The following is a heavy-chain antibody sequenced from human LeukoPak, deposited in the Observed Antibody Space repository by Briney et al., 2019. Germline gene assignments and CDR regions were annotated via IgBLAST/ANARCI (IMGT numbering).Heavy chain of an antibody. CDR3: VRYFDYGGKSPPFEY. V-gene: IGHV3-23*01. Sequence: GSLRLSCAASGFTFSSYAMSWVRQAPGKGLEWVSAISGSGGSTYYADSVKGRFTISRDSAKNSLYLQMNSLRAEDTALYYCVRYFDYGGKSPPFEYWGQGTLVTVPS. J-gene: IGHJ4*02. CDR1: GFTFSSYA. D-gene: IGHD4-23*01. CDR2: ISGSGGST.